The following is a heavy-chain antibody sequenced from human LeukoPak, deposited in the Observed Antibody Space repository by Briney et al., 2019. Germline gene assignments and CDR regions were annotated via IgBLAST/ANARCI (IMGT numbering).Heavy chain of an antibody. CDR2: IYYSGGT. CDR3: ARHGLSYGSGSFDY. Sequence: PSETLSLTCTVSGGSISSYYWSWIRQPPGKGLEWIGYIYYSGGTNYNPSLKSRVTISVDTSKNQFSLKLSSVTAADTAVYYCARHGLSYGSGSFDYWGQGTLVTVSS. V-gene: IGHV4-59*08. J-gene: IGHJ4*02. CDR1: GGSISSYY. D-gene: IGHD3-10*01.